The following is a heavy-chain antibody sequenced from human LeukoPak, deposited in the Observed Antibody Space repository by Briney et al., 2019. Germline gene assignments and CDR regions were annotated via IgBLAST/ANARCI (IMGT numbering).Heavy chain of an antibody. Sequence: PGGSLRLSCAASGFTFSTYAMTWVRQAPGKGLEWVSSITGSGDGTSAADSVKGRFTISRDNSKNTLYLQMNSLRAEDTAVYYCAKEGSIAAAGTPVYWGQGTLVTVSS. V-gene: IGHV3-23*01. CDR2: ITGSGDGT. D-gene: IGHD6-13*01. CDR3: AKEGSIAAAGTPVY. CDR1: GFTFSTYA. J-gene: IGHJ4*02.